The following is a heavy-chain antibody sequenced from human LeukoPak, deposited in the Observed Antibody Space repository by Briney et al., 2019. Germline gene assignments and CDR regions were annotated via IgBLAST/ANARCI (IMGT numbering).Heavy chain of an antibody. J-gene: IGHJ2*01. D-gene: IGHD1-26*01. V-gene: IGHV1-18*01. CDR2: ISAYNGNT. CDR3: PRAASYLVWYFAL. Sequence: ASVKVSGKASGYTFTSYGISWVRQAPGQGLELMGWISAYNGNTNYAQKLQGRVTMTTDTSTSTAYMELKSLSSDDPAVYYCPRAASYLVWYFALWGRGTLVTVSP. CDR1: GYTFTSYG.